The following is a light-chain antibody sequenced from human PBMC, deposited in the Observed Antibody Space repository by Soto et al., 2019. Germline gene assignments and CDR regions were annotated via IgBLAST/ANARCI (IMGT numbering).Light chain of an antibody. CDR3: LQDYNYPLT. J-gene: IGKJ4*01. Sequence: EIVMTPSPATLSVSPGERATLSRRASQYITIYLAWYQQKPGQAPRLLIYDASNRATGIPARFSGSGSGTDFTLTISRLEPEDFATYYCLQDYNYPLTFGGGTKVDIK. CDR1: QYITIY. V-gene: IGKV3-11*01. CDR2: DAS.